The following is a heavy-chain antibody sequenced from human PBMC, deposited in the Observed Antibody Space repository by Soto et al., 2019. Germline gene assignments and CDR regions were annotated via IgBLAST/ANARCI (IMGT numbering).Heavy chain of an antibody. J-gene: IGHJ5*02. CDR3: ARESAGSGKNNWFDP. CDR1: GGSISNYY. D-gene: IGHD3-10*01. CDR2: IYYSGST. Sequence: SETLSLTCTVSGGSISNYYWSWMRDPPGKGLEWIGYIYYSGSTDYNPSLKSRVTMSADTSKNQLSLKLTSVTAADTAVYYCARESAGSGKNNWFDPWGQGTLVTVSS. V-gene: IGHV4-59*01.